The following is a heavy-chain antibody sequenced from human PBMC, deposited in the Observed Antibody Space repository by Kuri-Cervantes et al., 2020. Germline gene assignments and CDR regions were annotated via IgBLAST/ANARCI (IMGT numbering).Heavy chain of an antibody. CDR3: ARDREYSNSSPLDY. Sequence: GGSLRLSCAASGFTFSSYAMHWVRQAPGKGLEWVAVISYDGSNKYYADSVKGRFTISRDNSKNTLYLQMNSLRAEDTAVYYCARDREYSNSSPLDYWGQGTLVTVSS. J-gene: IGHJ4*02. CDR2: ISYDGSNK. V-gene: IGHV3-30-3*01. CDR1: GFTFSSYA. D-gene: IGHD6-6*01.